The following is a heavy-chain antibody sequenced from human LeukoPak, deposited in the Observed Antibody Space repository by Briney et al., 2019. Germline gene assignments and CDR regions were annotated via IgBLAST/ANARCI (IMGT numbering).Heavy chain of an antibody. Sequence: ASVKVSCKPSGYIFTNYGLSWVRQAPGQGLEWMGWINTFNGNTSYAKSFKGKVTMPTDTSTTTAYMELTSLTSDDTAVYYCARDYCSSSTCQDGLFDYWGQGTLVIVSS. CDR3: ARDYCSSSTCQDGLFDY. V-gene: IGHV1-18*01. J-gene: IGHJ4*02. D-gene: IGHD2-2*01. CDR1: GYIFTNYG. CDR2: INTFNGNT.